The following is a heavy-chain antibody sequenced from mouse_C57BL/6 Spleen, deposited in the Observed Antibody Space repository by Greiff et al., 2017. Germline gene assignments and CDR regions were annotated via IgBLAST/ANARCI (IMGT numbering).Heavy chain of an antibody. CDR2: IYPSDSET. CDR3: ARFGYFDY. CDR1: GYTFTSYW. V-gene: IGHV1-61*01. J-gene: IGHJ2*01. Sequence: QVQLQQPGAELVRPGSSVKLSCKASGYTFTSYWMDWVKQRPGQGLEWIGNIYPSDSETHYNQKFKDKATLTVDKSSSTAYMQLSSLTSEDSAVXYCARFGYFDYWGQGTTLTVSS.